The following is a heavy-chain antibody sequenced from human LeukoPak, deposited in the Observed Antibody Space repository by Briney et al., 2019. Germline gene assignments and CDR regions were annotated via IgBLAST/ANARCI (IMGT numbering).Heavy chain of an antibody. J-gene: IGHJ4*02. V-gene: IGHV3-23*01. CDR3: AKLPYFAYFDY. D-gene: IGHD3-9*01. CDR1: GFTVSSNY. Sequence: PGGSLRLSCAASGFTVSSNYMSWVRQAPGKGLEWVSAISGSGGSIYYADSVKGRFTISRDNSKNTLYLQMNSLRAEDTAVYHCAKLPYFAYFDYWGQGTLVSVSS. CDR2: ISGSGGSI.